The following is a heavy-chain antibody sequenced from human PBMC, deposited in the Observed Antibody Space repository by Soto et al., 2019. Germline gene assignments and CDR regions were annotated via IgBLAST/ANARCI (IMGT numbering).Heavy chain of an antibody. Sequence: GASVKVSCKTSGYTFSNYGITWVRQAPGQPLEWLGWISLYSDGTNYAQKFQGRVSMTTDTSTTTAYMELRSLRSDDTAVDYWARVVPGAEAWFGPWGQGTLFTVSS. CDR1: GYTFSNYG. V-gene: IGHV1-18*01. J-gene: IGHJ5*02. D-gene: IGHD2-2*01. CDR3: ARVVPGAEAWFGP. CDR2: ISLYSDGT.